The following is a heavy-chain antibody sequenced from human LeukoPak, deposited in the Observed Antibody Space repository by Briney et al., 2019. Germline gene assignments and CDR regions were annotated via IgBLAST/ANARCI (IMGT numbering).Heavy chain of an antibody. CDR1: GFTFSDYY. CDR2: ISSSGSTI. D-gene: IGHD4-17*01. J-gene: IGHJ4*02. Sequence: PGGSLRLSCAASGFTFSDYYMSWIRQAPGKGLEWVSYISSSGSTIYYADSVKGRFTISRDNAKNSLYLQMNSLRAEDTAVYYCATGTLYGDYDYFDYWGQGTLVTVSS. CDR3: ATGTLYGDYDYFDY. V-gene: IGHV3-11*01.